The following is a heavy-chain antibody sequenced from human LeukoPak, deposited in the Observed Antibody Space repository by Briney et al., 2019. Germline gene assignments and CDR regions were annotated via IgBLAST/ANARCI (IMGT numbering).Heavy chain of an antibody. CDR3: ARGWGIVGATASTPLDY. Sequence: PSETLSLTCTVSGASISSYYWSWIRQPAGKGLEWIGRIYTSGNTNYNPSLKSRVTMSVDTSKNQFSLKLSSVTAADTAVYYCARGWGIVGATASTPLDYWGQGTLVTVSS. J-gene: IGHJ4*02. V-gene: IGHV4-4*07. CDR1: GASISSYY. CDR2: IYTSGNT. D-gene: IGHD1-26*01.